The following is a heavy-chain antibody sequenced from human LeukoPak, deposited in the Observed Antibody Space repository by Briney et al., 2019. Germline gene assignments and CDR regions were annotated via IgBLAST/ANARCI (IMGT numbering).Heavy chain of an antibody. CDR3: AGEVAAAGNPPP. D-gene: IGHD6-13*01. J-gene: IGHJ5*02. Sequence: PSETLSLTCAVSGYSISSGYYWGWTRQPPGKGPEWIGSIYHSGSTYYDPSLKSRVTISVDTSKNQFSLKLSSVTAADTAVYYCAGEVAAAGNPPPWGQGTLVTVSS. CDR1: GYSISSGYY. CDR2: IYHSGST. V-gene: IGHV4-38-2*01.